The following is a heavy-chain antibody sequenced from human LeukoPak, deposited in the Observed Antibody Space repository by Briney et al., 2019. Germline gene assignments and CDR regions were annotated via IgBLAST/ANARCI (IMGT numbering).Heavy chain of an antibody. CDR1: GFTFSSYE. Sequence: PGGSLRLSCAASGFTFSSYEMNWVRQAPGKGLEWVSYISSSGSTIYYADSVKGRFTISRDNAKNSLYLQMNSLRAEDTAVYYCASVRYSSSPYWGQGTLVTVSS. CDR2: ISSSGSTI. J-gene: IGHJ4*02. V-gene: IGHV3-48*03. D-gene: IGHD6-6*01. CDR3: ASVRYSSSPY.